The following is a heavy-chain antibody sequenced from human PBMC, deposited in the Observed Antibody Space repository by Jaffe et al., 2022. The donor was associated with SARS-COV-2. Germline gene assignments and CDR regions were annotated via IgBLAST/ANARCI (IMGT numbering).Heavy chain of an antibody. CDR3: ARDRAPYDSSGYPDY. CDR1: GFTFSSYA. CDR2: ISYDGSNK. J-gene: IGHJ4*02. V-gene: IGHV3-30-3*01. D-gene: IGHD3-22*01. Sequence: QVQLVESGGGVVQPGRSLRLSCAASGFTFSSYAMHWVRQAPGKGLEWVAVISYDGSNKYYADSVKGRFTISRDNSKNTLYLQMNSLRAEDTAVYYCARDRAPYDSSGYPDYWGQGTLVTVSS.